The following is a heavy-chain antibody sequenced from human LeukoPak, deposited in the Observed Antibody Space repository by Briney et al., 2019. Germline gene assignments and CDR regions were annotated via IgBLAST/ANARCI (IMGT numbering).Heavy chain of an antibody. D-gene: IGHD1-26*01. Sequence: PGGSLRLSCSASGFTFSNYAMSWVRQAPGKGLEWVSAIRGSGDSTYYADSVKGRFTISRDNSKNTLYLQMNSLRAEDTAVYYCARGGRATDPPGYWGQGTLVTVSS. CDR2: IRGSGDST. V-gene: IGHV3-23*01. CDR1: GFTFSNYA. CDR3: ARGGRATDPPGY. J-gene: IGHJ4*02.